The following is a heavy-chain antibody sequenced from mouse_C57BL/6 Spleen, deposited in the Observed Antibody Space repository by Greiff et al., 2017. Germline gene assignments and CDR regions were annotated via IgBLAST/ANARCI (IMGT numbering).Heavy chain of an antibody. CDR3: ARLGDYGDFDY. Sequence: VQLQQSGAELARPGASVKLSCKASGYTFTSYGISWVKQRTGQGLEWIGEIYPRSGNTYYNEKFKGKATLTADKSSSTAYMELRSLASEDSAGYFCARLGDYGDFDYWGQGTTLTVSS. J-gene: IGHJ2*01. CDR1: GYTFTSYG. D-gene: IGHD2-4*01. CDR2: IYPRSGNT. V-gene: IGHV1-81*01.